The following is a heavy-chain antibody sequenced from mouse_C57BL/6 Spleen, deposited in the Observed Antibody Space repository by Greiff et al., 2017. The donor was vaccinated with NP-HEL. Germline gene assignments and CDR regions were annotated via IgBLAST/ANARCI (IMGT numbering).Heavy chain of an antibody. CDR1: GFTFSDYY. J-gene: IGHJ2*01. CDR2: ISNGGGST. Sequence: EVKLMESGGGLVQPGGSLKLSCAASGFTFSDYYMYWVRQTPEKRLEWVAYISNGGGSTYYPDTVKGRFTISRDNAKNTLYLQMSRLKSEDTAMYYCARRDDGNYDYFDYWGQGTTLTVSS. CDR3: ARRDDGNYDYFDY. D-gene: IGHD2-3*01. V-gene: IGHV5-12*01.